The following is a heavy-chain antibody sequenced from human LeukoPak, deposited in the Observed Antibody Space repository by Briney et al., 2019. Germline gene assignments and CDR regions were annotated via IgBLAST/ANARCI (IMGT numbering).Heavy chain of an antibody. CDR2: IIPILGIA. Sequence: SVKVSCKASGRTFSSYAISWVRQAPGQGLEWMGRIIPILGIANYAQKFQGRVTITADKSTSTAYMELSSLRSEDTAVYYCARDQLRDRYNYAGMDVWGQGTTVIVSS. D-gene: IGHD5-24*01. CDR1: GRTFSSYA. V-gene: IGHV1-69*04. CDR3: ARDQLRDRYNYAGMDV. J-gene: IGHJ6*01.